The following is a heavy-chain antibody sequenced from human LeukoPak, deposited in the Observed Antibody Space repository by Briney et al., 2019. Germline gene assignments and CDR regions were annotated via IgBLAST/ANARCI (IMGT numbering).Heavy chain of an antibody. Sequence: ASVKVSCKASGYTFTRYGISWVRQAPGQGLEWMGWISDYNGNTNYAQKLQGRVTMTTDTSTSTAYMELRSLRSDDTAVYYCARSSTTVVESYYYYGMDVWGQGTTVTVSS. D-gene: IGHD4-23*01. V-gene: IGHV1-18*01. J-gene: IGHJ6*02. CDR2: ISDYNGNT. CDR3: ARSSTTVVESYYYYGMDV. CDR1: GYTFTRYG.